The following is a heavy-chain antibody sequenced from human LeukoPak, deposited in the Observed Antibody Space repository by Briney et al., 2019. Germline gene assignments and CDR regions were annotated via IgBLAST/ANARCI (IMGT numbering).Heavy chain of an antibody. Sequence: ASVKVSCKASGYTFTSYGISWVRQAPGQGLEWMGWISAYNGNTNYAQKLQGRVTMTTDTSTSTGYMEPRSLRSDDTAVYYCASYLGTSALGMDVWGQGTTVTVSS. J-gene: IGHJ6*02. CDR2: ISAYNGNT. CDR1: GYTFTSYG. D-gene: IGHD2/OR15-2a*01. CDR3: ASYLGTSALGMDV. V-gene: IGHV1-18*01.